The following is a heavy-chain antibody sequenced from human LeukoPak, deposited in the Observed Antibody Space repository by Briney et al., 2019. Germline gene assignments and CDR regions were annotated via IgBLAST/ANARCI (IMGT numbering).Heavy chain of an antibody. Sequence: SETLSLTCTVSGGSISSSSYYWGWIRQPPGKGLEWIGSIYYSGSTYYNPSLKSRVTVSVDTSKNQFSLKLSSVTAADTAVYYCARRDIVGATGHFDYWGQGTLVTVSS. V-gene: IGHV4-39*01. D-gene: IGHD1-26*01. CDR3: ARRDIVGATGHFDY. J-gene: IGHJ4*02. CDR2: IYYSGST. CDR1: GGSISSSSYY.